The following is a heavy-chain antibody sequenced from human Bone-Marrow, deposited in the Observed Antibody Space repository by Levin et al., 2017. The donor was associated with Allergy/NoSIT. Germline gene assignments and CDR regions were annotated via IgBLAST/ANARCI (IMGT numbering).Heavy chain of an antibody. J-gene: IGHJ4*02. V-gene: IGHV4-30-2*01. CDR2: IYHGGSA. D-gene: IGHD6-13*01. CDR1: GGSITSDDYS. CDR3: ARTVAAYRTSDH. Sequence: LRLSCAVSGGSITSDDYSWSWIRQAPGKSLEWIGYIYHGGSAYYNPSLKSRVTMSVDRSKNHFSLNLTSVTAADTAVYYCARTVAAYRTSDHWGQGTLVTVSS.